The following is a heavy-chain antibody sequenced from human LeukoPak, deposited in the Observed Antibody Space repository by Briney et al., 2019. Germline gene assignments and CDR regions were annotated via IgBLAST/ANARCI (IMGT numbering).Heavy chain of an antibody. CDR1: GGSISSGSYY. Sequence: SETLSLTCTVSGGSISSGSYYWSWIRQPAGKGLEWIGRIYTSGSTNYNPSLKSRVTISVDTSKNQFSLKLSSVTAADTAVYYCARECSSWYYAFDIWGQGTMVTVSS. CDR2: IYTSGST. V-gene: IGHV4-61*02. J-gene: IGHJ3*02. D-gene: IGHD6-13*01. CDR3: ARECSSWYYAFDI.